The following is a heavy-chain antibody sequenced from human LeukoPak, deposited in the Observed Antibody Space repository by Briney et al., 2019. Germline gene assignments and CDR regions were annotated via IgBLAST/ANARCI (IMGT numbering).Heavy chain of an antibody. CDR2: ISSSGSTI. D-gene: IGHD2-15*01. V-gene: IGHV3-48*03. J-gene: IGHJ6*02. Sequence: GGSLRLSCAASGFTFSSYEMNWVRQAPGKGLEWVSYISSSGSTIYYADSVKGRFTISRDNAKNSLYLQMNSLRAEDTAVYYCARDHLGYCSGGNCPPDYYGMDVWGQGTTVTVSS. CDR3: ARDHLGYCSGGNCPPDYYGMDV. CDR1: GFTFSSYE.